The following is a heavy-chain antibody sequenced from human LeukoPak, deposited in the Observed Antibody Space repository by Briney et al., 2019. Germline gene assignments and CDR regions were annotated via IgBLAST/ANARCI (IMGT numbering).Heavy chain of an antibody. CDR3: ARLLRSLPEEFDY. V-gene: IGHV5-51*01. D-gene: IGHD4-17*01. CDR2: IYPGDSDT. Sequence: GESLRISCNGSGYTFPSYWIGWVRQMPGRGLEWMGIIYPGDSDTTYSPSFQGQVTISADKSISTAYLQWSSLKASDTAMYYCARLLRSLPEEFDYWGQGTLVTVSS. J-gene: IGHJ4*02. CDR1: GYTFPSYW.